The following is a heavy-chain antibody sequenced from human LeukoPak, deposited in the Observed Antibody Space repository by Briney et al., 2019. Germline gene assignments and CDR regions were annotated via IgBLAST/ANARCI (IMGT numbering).Heavy chain of an antibody. V-gene: IGHV3-11*06. D-gene: IGHD3-16*01. CDR2: ISTSGNYI. CDR3: ARDQYPVWGDI. J-gene: IGHJ3*02. Sequence: GGSLRLSCAASGFSFSDYYMSWIRQAPGKGLEWVSYISTSGNYIKDADSVKGRFTISRDNAKNSLFLQMNSLRAEDTAVYYCARDQYPVWGDIWGQGTMFTVSS. CDR1: GFSFSDYY.